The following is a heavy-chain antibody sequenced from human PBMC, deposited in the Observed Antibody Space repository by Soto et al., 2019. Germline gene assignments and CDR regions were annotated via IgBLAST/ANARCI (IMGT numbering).Heavy chain of an antibody. D-gene: IGHD7-27*01. CDR2: ISSSSSTI. J-gene: IGHJ6*03. Sequence: GGSLRLSCAASGFTFSSYSMNWVRQAPGKGLEWVSYISSSSSTIYYADSVKGRFTISRDNAKNSLYLQMNSLRAEDTAVYYCARDSSTAGVYSSYMDVWGKGTTVTVSS. CDR1: GFTFSSYS. CDR3: ARDSSTAGVYSSYMDV. V-gene: IGHV3-48*01.